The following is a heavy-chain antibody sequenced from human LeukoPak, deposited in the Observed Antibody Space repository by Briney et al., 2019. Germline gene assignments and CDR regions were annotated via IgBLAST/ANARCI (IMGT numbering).Heavy chain of an antibody. CDR2: ISYDGSNK. CDR1: GFTFSSHS. D-gene: IGHD3-3*01. CDR3: ARDTYYYDFRSGSYWGLYGIDV. V-gene: IGHV3-30*03. J-gene: IGHJ6*02. Sequence: GGSLRLSCAASGFTFSSHSMNWVRQAPGKGLEWVAVISYDGSNKYYADSVKGRFTISRDNSKNTLYLQMNSLRAEDTAVYYCARDTYYYDFRSGSYWGLYGIDVWGQGTTVTVSS.